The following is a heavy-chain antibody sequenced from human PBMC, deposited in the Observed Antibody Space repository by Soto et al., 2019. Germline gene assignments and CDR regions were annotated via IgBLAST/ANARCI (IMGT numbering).Heavy chain of an antibody. CDR2: IKSKTDGGTT. CDR1: GFTFSNAW. Sequence: EVQLVESGGGLVKPGGSLRLSCAASGFTFSNAWMSWVRQAPGKGLEWVGRIKSKTDGGTTDYAAPMKGRFTISRDDSKNTLYLQMNSLKTEDTAVYYCTTGGYGDYSGGFDYWGQGTLVTVSS. CDR3: TTGGYGDYSGGFDY. V-gene: IGHV3-15*01. D-gene: IGHD4-17*01. J-gene: IGHJ4*02.